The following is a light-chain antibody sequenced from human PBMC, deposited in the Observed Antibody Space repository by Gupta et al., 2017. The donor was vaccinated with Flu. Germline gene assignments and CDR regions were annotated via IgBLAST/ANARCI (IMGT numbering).Light chain of an antibody. CDR1: QSVSSSY. V-gene: IGKV3-20*01. J-gene: IGKJ2*04. CDR3: QQYGSSPRS. Sequence: EIVLTQSPGTLSLSPGERATLSCRASQSVSSSYVAWYQQKPGQAPRLLIYGASSRATGIPDRFSGSGSETDFTLTISRLEPEDFAVYYCQQYGSSPRSFGQGTKLEIK. CDR2: GAS.